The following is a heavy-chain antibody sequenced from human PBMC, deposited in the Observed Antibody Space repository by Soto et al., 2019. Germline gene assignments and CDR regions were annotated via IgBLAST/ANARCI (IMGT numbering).Heavy chain of an antibody. D-gene: IGHD5-18*01. J-gene: IGHJ6*02. CDR3: AREVSHGYVLRGMDV. CDR1: KFTITSYW. CDR2: INSDGSSI. Sequence: EVQLVESGGGLVQPGGSVRLSCAASKFTITSYWMHWVRQAPGKGLVWVSRINSDGSSISYADAVKGRFTISRDNAKNTLYLQMISLSVEDTAVYYCAREVSHGYVLRGMDVWGQGTTVTVFS. V-gene: IGHV3-74*01.